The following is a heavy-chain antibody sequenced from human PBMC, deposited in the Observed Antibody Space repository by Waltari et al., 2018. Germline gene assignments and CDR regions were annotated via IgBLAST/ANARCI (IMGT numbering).Heavy chain of an antibody. J-gene: IGHJ3*02. CDR3: ARKLGYCSGGSCSGGAFAI. Sequence: QVQLVQSGAEVKKPGSSVKVSCKASGGTFSSYAISWVRQAPGQGLEWMGGIIPILGIANYAQKFQGRVTITADKSTSTAYMELSSLRSEDTAVYYCARKLGYCSGGSCSGGAFAIWGQGTMVTVSS. D-gene: IGHD2-15*01. CDR1: GGTFSSYA. CDR2: IIPILGIA. V-gene: IGHV1-69*10.